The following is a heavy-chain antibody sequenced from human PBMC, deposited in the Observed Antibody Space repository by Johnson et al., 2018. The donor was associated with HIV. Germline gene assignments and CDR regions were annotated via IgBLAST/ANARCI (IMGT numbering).Heavy chain of an antibody. CDR2: ISYDGSNK. D-gene: IGHD6-13*01. J-gene: IGHJ3*02. CDR3: AKCPSVSTCDAFDI. Sequence: QVQLVESGGGVVQPGRSLRLSCAASGFTFSSYAMHWVRQAPGKGLEWVAVISYDGSNKYYADSVKGRFTISRDNSKNTLYLQMNSLRAEDTAVYYCAKCPSVSTCDAFDIWGQGTMVTVS. V-gene: IGHV3-30*18. CDR1: GFTFSSYA.